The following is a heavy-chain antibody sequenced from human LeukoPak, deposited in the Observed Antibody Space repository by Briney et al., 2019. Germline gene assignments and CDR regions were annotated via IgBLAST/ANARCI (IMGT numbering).Heavy chain of an antibody. CDR3: ASRSSGRKRGLLGY. J-gene: IGHJ4*02. Sequence: SETLSLTCAVYGGSFSGYYWSWIRQPPGKGLEWIGEINHSGSTNYNPSLKSRVTISVDTSKNQFSLKLSSVTAADTAVYYCASRSSGRKRGLLGYWGQGTLVTVSS. D-gene: IGHD6-19*01. V-gene: IGHV4-34*01. CDR2: INHSGST. CDR1: GGSFSGYY.